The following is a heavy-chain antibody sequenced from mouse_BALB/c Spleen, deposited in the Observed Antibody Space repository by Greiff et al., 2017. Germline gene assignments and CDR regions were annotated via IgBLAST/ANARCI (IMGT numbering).Heavy chain of an antibody. CDR1: GYSFTGYN. CDR3: ARWITAEEYAMDY. CDR2: IDPYYGGT. V-gene: IGHV1-39*01. Sequence: EVQLQQSGPELVKPGASVKISCTASGYSFTGYNMNWVKQRKGKSLEWIGNIDPYYGGTSYNQKFKGKATLTVDKSSSTAYMQLKSLTSEDSAVYDCARWITAEEYAMDYWGQGTSVTVSS. J-gene: IGHJ4*01. D-gene: IGHD2-4*01.